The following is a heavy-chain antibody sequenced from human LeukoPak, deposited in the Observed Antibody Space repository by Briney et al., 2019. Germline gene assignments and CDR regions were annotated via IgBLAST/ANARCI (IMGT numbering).Heavy chain of an antibody. CDR1: GFTFSSYS. CDR3: AKDMGPWGVFVT. D-gene: IGHD3-16*01. J-gene: IGHJ3*01. CDR2: ISSSSSYI. V-gene: IGHV3-21*01. Sequence: KPGGSLRLSCAASGFTFSSYSMNWVRQAPGKGLEWVSSISSSSSYIYYADSVKGRFTISRDNAKNSLYLQMNSLRAEDTAVYYCAKDMGPWGVFVTWGKGKMVPVS.